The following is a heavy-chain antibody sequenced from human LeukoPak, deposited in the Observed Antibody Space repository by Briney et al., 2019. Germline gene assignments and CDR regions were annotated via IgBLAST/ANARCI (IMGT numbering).Heavy chain of an antibody. Sequence: GASVKVSCKASGYTFTSYYIHWVRQAPGQGLEWMGLMNPSGGSTNYAQKFQGRVTMTRDTSTSTVYMALSSLRSEDTAVYFCARGPSITMIRGGQWYYYMDVWGKGTTVTISS. CDR3: ARGPSITMIRGGQWYYYMDV. CDR1: GYTFTSYY. J-gene: IGHJ6*03. D-gene: IGHD3-10*01. V-gene: IGHV1-46*01. CDR2: MNPSGGST.